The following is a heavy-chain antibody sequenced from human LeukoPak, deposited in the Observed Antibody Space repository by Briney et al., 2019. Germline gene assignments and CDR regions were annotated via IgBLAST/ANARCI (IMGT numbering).Heavy chain of an antibody. J-gene: IGHJ4*02. Sequence: PGGSLRLSCAASGFTFSSYSMNWVRQAPGKGLEWVSSISSSSSYIYYADSVKGRFTISRDNAKNSLYLQMNSLRAEDTAVYYCARDEGITMIVEKANWGQGTLVTVSS. V-gene: IGHV3-21*01. CDR2: ISSSSSYI. CDR3: ARDEGITMIVEKAN. D-gene: IGHD3-22*01. CDR1: GFTFSSYS.